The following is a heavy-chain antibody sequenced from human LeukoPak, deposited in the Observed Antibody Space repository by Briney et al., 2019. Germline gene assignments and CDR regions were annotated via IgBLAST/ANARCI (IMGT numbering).Heavy chain of an antibody. V-gene: IGHV4-34*01. CDR3: ARLSEKLNLFSSSSGFDY. J-gene: IGHJ4*02. Sequence: AETLSLTCAVYGGSFSGYYWSWIRQPPGKGLEWIGEINHSGSTNYNPSLKSRVTISVDTSKNHLSLRLSSVTAADTAVYYCARLSEKLNLFSSSSGFDYWGQGTLVTVSS. D-gene: IGHD6-6*01. CDR2: INHSGST. CDR1: GGSFSGYY.